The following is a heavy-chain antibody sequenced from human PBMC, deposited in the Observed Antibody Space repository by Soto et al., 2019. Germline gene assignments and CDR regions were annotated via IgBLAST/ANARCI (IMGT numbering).Heavy chain of an antibody. CDR2: ISDSGAGT. CDR3: AKDDSSSSILYYYYGMDV. J-gene: IGHJ6*02. V-gene: IGHV3-23*01. Sequence: GGSLRLSCAASGFTFSSYAMSWVRQAPGKGLEWVPGISDSGAGTYYADSVKGRFTIARDNSKNTLYLQINSLRDEDTAVYFCAKDDSSSSILYYYYGMDVWGQGTTVTVSS. CDR1: GFTFSSYA. D-gene: IGHD6-6*01.